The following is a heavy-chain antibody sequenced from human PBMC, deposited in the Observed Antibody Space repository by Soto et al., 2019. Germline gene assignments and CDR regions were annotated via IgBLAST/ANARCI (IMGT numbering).Heavy chain of an antibody. Sequence: QVQLVQSGAEVKKPGASVKVSCKVSGHTLTELSMHWVRLAPGKGLEWMGGFDPEDGETISAQKFQGRVTMTEDTSTHSTYLELSSLRSEDTAVYYCAAGGTRWLHSPFDYWGQGTRVTISS. CDR3: AAGGTRWLHSPFDY. D-gene: IGHD1-1*01. V-gene: IGHV1-24*01. CDR1: GHTLTELS. CDR2: FDPEDGET. J-gene: IGHJ4*02.